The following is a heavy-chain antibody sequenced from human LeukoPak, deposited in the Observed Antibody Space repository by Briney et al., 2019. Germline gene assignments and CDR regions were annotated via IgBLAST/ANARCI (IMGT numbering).Heavy chain of an antibody. Sequence: SETLSLTCTVSVGSMSSYYWSWIRQPPGKGLEWLGYVYYSGSTNYNPSLKSRVTISLGTSKNQFSLKLSSVTAADTAVYYCARLDGNLDAFDIWGQGTMVTVSS. V-gene: IGHV4-59*08. CDR1: VGSMSSYY. J-gene: IGHJ3*02. CDR3: ARLDGNLDAFDI. D-gene: IGHD1-14*01. CDR2: VYYSGST.